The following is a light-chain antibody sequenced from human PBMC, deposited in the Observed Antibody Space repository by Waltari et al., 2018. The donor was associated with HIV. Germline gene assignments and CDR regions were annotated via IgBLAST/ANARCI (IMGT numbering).Light chain of an antibody. CDR2: GAT. CDR3: LQYGSSPPSYT. Sequence: EIVLTQSPGTLSLSPGERATLSCRASQSVNGNYVAWYQQKVGQAPRRLIYGATSMATGIPDRFSGSGSGTEFTLTVSRLESEDFAVYYCLQYGSSPPSYTFGQGTKLEIK. CDR1: QSVNGNY. V-gene: IGKV3-20*01. J-gene: IGKJ2*01.